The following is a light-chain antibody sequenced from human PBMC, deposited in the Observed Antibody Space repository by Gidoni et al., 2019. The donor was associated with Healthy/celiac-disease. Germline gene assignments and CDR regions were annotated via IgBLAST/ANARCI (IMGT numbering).Light chain of an antibody. CDR1: SSDVGGYNY. Sequence: QSALTQPASVSGSPGQSITISCTGTSSDVGGYNYVSWYQQHPGNAPKLMIYEVSNRPSGVSNRFSGSKSGNTASLTISGLQAEDDADYYCSSYTSSSTLDVVFGGGTKLTVL. CDR3: SSYTSSSTLDVV. CDR2: EVS. V-gene: IGLV2-14*01. J-gene: IGLJ2*01.